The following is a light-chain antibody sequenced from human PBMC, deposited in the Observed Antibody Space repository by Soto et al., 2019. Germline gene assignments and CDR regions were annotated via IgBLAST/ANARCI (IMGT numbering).Light chain of an antibody. CDR2: DNN. J-gene: IGLJ1*01. V-gene: IGLV1-51*01. Sequence: QSVLTQPPSVSAAPGQKVTISCSGSSSKIGNNYVSWYQQLPGTAPKLLIYDNNKRPSGIPDRFSGSKSGTSATLGITGLQTGDEADYYCGTWDSSLGAYGFGTGTKVTVL. CDR1: SSKIGNNY. CDR3: GTWDSSLGAYG.